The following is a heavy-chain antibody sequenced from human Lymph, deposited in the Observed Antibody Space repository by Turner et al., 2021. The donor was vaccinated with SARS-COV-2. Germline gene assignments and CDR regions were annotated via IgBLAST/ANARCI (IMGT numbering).Heavy chain of an antibody. CDR1: GGPMNRNY. Sequence: QVQLPESGPRLAKPLETLSLTCTVSGGPMNRNYWSWIRQPPGKRLEWIGYIYYRGSTNYNPALKSRVTISVDTSKNQFSLKLTSVTAADTAIYYCARETVNNWVDPWGQGILVTVSS. CDR2: IYYRGST. D-gene: IGHD2-21*02. V-gene: IGHV4-59*01. CDR3: ARETVNNWVDP. J-gene: IGHJ5*02.